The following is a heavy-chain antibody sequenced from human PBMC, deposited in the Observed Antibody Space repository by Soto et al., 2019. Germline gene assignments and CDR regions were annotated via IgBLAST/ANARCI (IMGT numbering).Heavy chain of an antibody. CDR3: ARGRQDVFWGVYQYNCFAP. D-gene: IGHD3-3*01. Sequence: GASVKVSCKASGYTFTSYDINWVRQATGQGLEWMGWMNPNSGNTGYAQKFQGRVTMTRNTSISTAYMELSSLRSEDTAVNYCARGRQDVFWGVYQYNCFAPGAREPRVTVS. V-gene: IGHV1-8*01. J-gene: IGHJ5*02. CDR2: MNPNSGNT. CDR1: GYTFTSYD.